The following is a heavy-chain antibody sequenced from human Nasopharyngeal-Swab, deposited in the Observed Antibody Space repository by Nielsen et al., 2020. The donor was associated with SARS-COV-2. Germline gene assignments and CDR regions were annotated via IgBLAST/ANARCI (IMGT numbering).Heavy chain of an antibody. V-gene: IGHV4-34*01. CDR2: MKPSGIT. D-gene: IGHD6-25*01. Sequence: SETLSLTCAVYGGSVSDYHWSWRRQPPGKGLEWIGEMKPSGITNYNPSLKSRVAISIDTSKNQFFLNLRSVTAADTAVYYCAGHPADFDYWGQGTLITGSS. CDR3: AGHPADFDY. J-gene: IGHJ4*02. CDR1: GGSVSDYH.